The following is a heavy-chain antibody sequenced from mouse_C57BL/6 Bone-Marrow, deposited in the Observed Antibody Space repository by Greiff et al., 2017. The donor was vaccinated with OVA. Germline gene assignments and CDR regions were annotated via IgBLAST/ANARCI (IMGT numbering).Heavy chain of an antibody. CDR2: IDPSDSYT. D-gene: IGHD1-1*02. J-gene: IGHJ2*01. V-gene: IGHV1-69*01. CDR1: GYTFTSYW. CDR3: AREGIWSVYFDY. Sequence: QVQLQQPGAELVMPGASVKLSCKASGYTFTSYWMHWVKQRPGQGLEWIGEIDPSDSYTNYNQKFKGKSTLTVDKSSSTAYMQLSSLTSEYSAVYYCAREGIWSVYFDYWGQGTTLTVSS.